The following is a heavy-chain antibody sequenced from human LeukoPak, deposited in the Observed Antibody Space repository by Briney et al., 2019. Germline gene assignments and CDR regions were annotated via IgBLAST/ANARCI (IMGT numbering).Heavy chain of an antibody. CDR1: GYSFTSYW. V-gene: IGHV5-51*01. Sequence: GESLKISCKGSGYSFTSYWIGWVRQMPGKGLEWMGIIYPGDSDTRYSSSFQGQVTISADKSISTAYLQWSSLKASDTAMYYCARQKDSSGYKYYFDYWGQGTLVTVSS. J-gene: IGHJ4*02. CDR3: ARQKDSSGYKYYFDY. D-gene: IGHD3-22*01. CDR2: IYPGDSDT.